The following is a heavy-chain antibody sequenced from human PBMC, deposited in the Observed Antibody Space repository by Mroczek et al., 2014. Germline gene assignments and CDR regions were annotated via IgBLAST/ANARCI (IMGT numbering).Heavy chain of an antibody. J-gene: IGHJ5*02. CDR2: IIPILGIA. D-gene: IGHD2-15*01. V-gene: IGHV1-69*09. Sequence: VQLVESGAEVKKPGSSVKVSCKASGGTFSSYTISWVRQAPGQGLEWMGRIIPILGIANYAQKFQGRVTITADKSTSTAYMELSSLRSEDTAVYYCARDPRGYCSGGSCPRFDPWGQGTLVTVSS. CDR3: ARDPRGYCSGGSCPRFDP. CDR1: GGTFSSYT.